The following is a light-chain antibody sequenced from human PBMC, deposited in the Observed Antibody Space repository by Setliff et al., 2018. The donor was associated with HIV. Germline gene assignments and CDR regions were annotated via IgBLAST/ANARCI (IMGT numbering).Light chain of an antibody. J-gene: IGLJ3*02. CDR1: SSDIGSYDL. V-gene: IGLV2-14*02. CDR3: SSYTTRTTWV. Sequence: QSALTQPASVSGSPGQSITISCTGTSSDIGSYDLVSWFQQHPGKAPKAIIYEVTKRPSGVSNRFSGSKSGNTASLTISGLQAEDEADYYCSSYTTRTTWVFGGGT. CDR2: EVT.